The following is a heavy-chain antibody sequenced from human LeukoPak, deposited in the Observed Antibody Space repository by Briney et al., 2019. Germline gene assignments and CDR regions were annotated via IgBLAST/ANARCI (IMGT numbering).Heavy chain of an antibody. CDR3: AKWTGSGCDV. CDR2: FSASGNT. J-gene: IGHJ3*01. D-gene: IGHD3/OR15-3a*01. V-gene: IGHV4-59*03. Sequence: SETLSLTCSVSGASINTFSCNWFRQPPGKGLEWIGYFSASGNTKYSPSLKSRVIISRDTSKNQVSLRLTSVAAADTAVYYCAKWTGSGCDVWGQGTMVTVSS. CDR1: GASINTFS.